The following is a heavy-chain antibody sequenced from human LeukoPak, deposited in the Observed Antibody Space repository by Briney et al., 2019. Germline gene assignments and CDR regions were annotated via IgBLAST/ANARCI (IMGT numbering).Heavy chain of an antibody. D-gene: IGHD2-8*02. J-gene: IGHJ4*02. CDR1: GFPLSSYA. V-gene: IGHV3-23*01. Sequence: GGSLRLSCAVSGFPLSSYAMSWVRQAPGKGLEWVSATSSSDAGTYYADSVRGRFTISRDNSKSTLSLQMNRLRAEDTAMYYCATYRQVLLPFESWGQGTLVTVSS. CDR2: TSSSDAGT. CDR3: ATYRQVLLPFES.